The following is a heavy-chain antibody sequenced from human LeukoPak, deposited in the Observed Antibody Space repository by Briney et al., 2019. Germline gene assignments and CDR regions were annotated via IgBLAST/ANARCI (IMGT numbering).Heavy chain of an antibody. CDR1: GFTFSSYA. V-gene: IGHV3-30-3*01. J-gene: IGHJ4*02. CDR3: ARAHSSSWHNFDY. D-gene: IGHD6-13*01. CDR2: ISSDGSNK. Sequence: PGRSLRLSCAASGFTFSSYAMHWVRQAPGKGLEWVAVISSDGSNKYYADSVKGRFTISRDSSKNTLYLQMNSLRGEDTAMYYCARAHSSSWHNFDYWGQGTLVTVSS.